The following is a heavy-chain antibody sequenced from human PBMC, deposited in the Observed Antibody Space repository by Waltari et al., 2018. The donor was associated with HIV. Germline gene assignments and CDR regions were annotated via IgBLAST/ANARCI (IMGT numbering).Heavy chain of an antibody. D-gene: IGHD3-16*01. V-gene: IGHV3-30-3*01. Sequence: QVQLVESGGGVVQPGRSLRLSCAASRSVFNSYTMHWVRQAPGKGLEWVAVISSDGINKYYADSVKGRFTISRDNSNNAMYLQMNSLRAEDTAVYYCAREKTYEDYFWGRKRHRYGMDVWGQGTTVTVSS. CDR3: AREKTYEDYFWGRKRHRYGMDV. J-gene: IGHJ6*02. CDR2: ISSDGINK. CDR1: RSVFNSYT.